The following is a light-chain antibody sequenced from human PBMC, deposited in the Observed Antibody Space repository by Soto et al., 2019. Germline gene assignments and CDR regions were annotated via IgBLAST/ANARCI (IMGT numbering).Light chain of an antibody. CDR2: EVT. V-gene: IGLV2-8*01. CDR3: QSYDSGLSGPYV. J-gene: IGLJ1*01. Sequence: QSVLTQPPSASGSPGQSVTISCIGTASDIGRYNYVSWYQHHPGKAPKLIIYEVTKRPSGVPDRFSGSKSGTSASLTITGLQAEDEADYYCQSYDSGLSGPYVFGTGTKVTVL. CDR1: ASDIGRYNY.